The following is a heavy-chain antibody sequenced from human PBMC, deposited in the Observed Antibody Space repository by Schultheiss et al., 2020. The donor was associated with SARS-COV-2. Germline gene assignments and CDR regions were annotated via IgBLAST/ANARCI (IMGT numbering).Heavy chain of an antibody. V-gene: IGHV4-34*01. CDR2: INHSGST. CDR3: ARGGGWFGAGGMDV. CDR1: GGSISSYY. J-gene: IGHJ6*02. Sequence: GSLRLSCTVSGGSISSYYWSWIRQPPGKGLEWIGEINHSGSTNYNPSLKSRVTISVDTSKNQFSLKLSSVTAADTAVYYCARGGGWFGAGGMDVWGQGTTVTVSS. D-gene: IGHD3-10*01.